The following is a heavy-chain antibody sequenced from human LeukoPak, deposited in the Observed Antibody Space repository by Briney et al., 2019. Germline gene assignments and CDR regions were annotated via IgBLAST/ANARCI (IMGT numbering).Heavy chain of an antibody. Sequence: SETLSLTCTVSGGSISTYYWSWIRQPPGKGLEWIGYFCTNENTNYNPSFKSRVTISADTSKSQVSLKVFSVTAADTAVYYCAGISRNGYNSLDYWGQGTLVTVSS. J-gene: IGHJ4*02. CDR1: GGSISTYY. CDR3: AGISRNGYNSLDY. CDR2: FCTNENT. V-gene: IGHV4-4*09. D-gene: IGHD5-24*01.